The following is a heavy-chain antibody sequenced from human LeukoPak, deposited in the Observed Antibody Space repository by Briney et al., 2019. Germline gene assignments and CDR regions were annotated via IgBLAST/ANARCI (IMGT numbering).Heavy chain of an antibody. J-gene: IGHJ6*03. CDR3: AKASGSYYYYYIDV. CDR2: ISWNSGNI. Sequence: GRSLRLSCAASGFTFDDYAMHWVRQAPGKDLEWVSGISWNSGNIDYADSVKGRFTISRDNAKNSLYLQMNSLRAEDMALYYCAKASGSYYYYYIDVWGKGTTVTVSS. V-gene: IGHV3-9*03. D-gene: IGHD3-10*01. CDR1: GFTFDDYA.